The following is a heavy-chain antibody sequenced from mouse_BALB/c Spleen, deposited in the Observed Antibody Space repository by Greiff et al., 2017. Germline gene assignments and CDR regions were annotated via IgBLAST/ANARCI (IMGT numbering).Heavy chain of an antibody. CDR3: ARSGPLLRMDY. J-gene: IGHJ4*01. CDR1: GYTFTSYW. CDR2: IYPGDGDT. D-gene: IGHD1-2*01. Sequence: VQLQQSGAELARPGASVKLSCKASGYTFTSYWMQWVKQRPGQGLEWIGAIYPGDGDTRYTQKFKGKATLTADKSSSTAYMQLSSLASEDSAVYYCARSGPLLRMDYWGQGTSVTVSS. V-gene: IGHV1-87*01.